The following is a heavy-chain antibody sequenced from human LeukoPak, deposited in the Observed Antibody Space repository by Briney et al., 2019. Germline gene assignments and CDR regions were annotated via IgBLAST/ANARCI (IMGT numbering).Heavy chain of an antibody. Sequence: ASVKVSCKASGYICTSYVLHWVRQAPGQGLEWMGWTNTNTRSPTYAQGFTGRFVFSLDTSVSTAYLQISSLKADDTAMYYCARGDYETHGYQTRWGQGTLVTVSS. CDR2: TNTNTRSP. V-gene: IGHV7-4-1*02. J-gene: IGHJ4*02. D-gene: IGHD3-22*01. CDR1: GYICTSYV. CDR3: ARGDYETHGYQTR.